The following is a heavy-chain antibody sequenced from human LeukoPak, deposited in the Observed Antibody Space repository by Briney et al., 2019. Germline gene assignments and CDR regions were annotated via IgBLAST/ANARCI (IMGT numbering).Heavy chain of an antibody. CDR3: ARDREDTYGYVSVY. CDR1: GYTFIGYG. J-gene: IGHJ4*02. D-gene: IGHD5-18*01. V-gene: IGHV1-18*01. CDR2: ISPYNGNT. Sequence: ASVKVSCKASGYTFIGYGISWVRQAPGRGLEWMGWISPYNGNTNYAQKVQGRVTMSTDTSTSTADMELRSLRSDDTAVYYCARDREDTYGYVSVYWGQGTLVTVSS.